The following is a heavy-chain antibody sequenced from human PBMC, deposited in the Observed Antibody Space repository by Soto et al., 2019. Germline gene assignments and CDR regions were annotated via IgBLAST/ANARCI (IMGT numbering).Heavy chain of an antibody. V-gene: IGHV1-8*02. J-gene: IGHJ4*02. CDR3: ARIFAKCGSCYVLVY. CDR2: MNPNSGNT. D-gene: IGHD2-15*01. Sequence: ASVKLSCKASGYTFTSYDINCVRQATRQGLEWMGWMNPNSGNTGYAQKFQGRVTMTRNTSISTAYMELSSLRSEDTAVYYCARIFAKCGSCYVLVYRGQGTLVTVSS. CDR1: GYTFTSYD.